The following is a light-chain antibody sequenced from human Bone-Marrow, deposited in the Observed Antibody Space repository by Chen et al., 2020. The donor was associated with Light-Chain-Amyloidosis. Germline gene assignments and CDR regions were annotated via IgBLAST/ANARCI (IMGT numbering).Light chain of an antibody. CDR1: QAIGNF. CDR3: QTYNTAPHLT. Sequence: DIQMTQSPSSLSVSVGDRVTLTCRASQAIGNFLAWYQQRPGKVPESLIYAASTLQPGVPSRFSGSGSGTLFTLTITSLQPEDVATYYCQTYNTAPHLTFGGGTKVEIK. J-gene: IGKJ4*01. V-gene: IGKV1-27*01. CDR2: AAS.